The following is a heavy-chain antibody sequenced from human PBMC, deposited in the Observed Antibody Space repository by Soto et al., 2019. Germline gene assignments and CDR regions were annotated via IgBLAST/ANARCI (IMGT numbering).Heavy chain of an antibody. CDR1: GGSLSSYY. J-gene: IGHJ4*02. D-gene: IGHD6-19*01. CDR2: IHHSGST. CDR3: AGWEQWLALDY. V-gene: IGHV4-59*01. Sequence: QVQLQESGPRLVEPSETLSLICNVSGGSLSSYYWSWIRHPPGKGLEWLGYIHHSGSTNYNPSLKSRVTISADTSKNHFSLKLTSMTAADTAVYYCAGWEQWLALDYWGQGILVTVSS.